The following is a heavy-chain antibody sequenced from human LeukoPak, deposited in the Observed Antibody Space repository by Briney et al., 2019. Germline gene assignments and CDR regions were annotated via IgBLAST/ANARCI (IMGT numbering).Heavy chain of an antibody. CDR1: GFTVSSNY. J-gene: IGHJ6*04. D-gene: IGHD3-10*02. CDR3: AELGITMIGGV. Sequence: GGSLRLSCAASGFTVSSNYMSWVRQAPGKGLEWVSVIYSGGSAYYADSVKGRFTISRDNAKNSLYLQMNSLRAEDTAVYYCAELGITMIGGVWGKGTTVTISS. V-gene: IGHV3-53*01. CDR2: IYSGGSA.